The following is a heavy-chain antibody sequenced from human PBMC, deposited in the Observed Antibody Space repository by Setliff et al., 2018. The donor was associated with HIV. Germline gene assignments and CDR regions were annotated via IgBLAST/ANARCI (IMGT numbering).Heavy chain of an antibody. Sequence: ASVKVSCMASGYTFTSYGISWVRQAPGQGLEWMGWISAYNGNTNYAQKLQGRVTMTTDTSTSTAYMELRSLRSDDTAVYYCARALRDIVLMVYAPDAFDIWGQGTMVTVS. J-gene: IGHJ3*02. CDR2: ISAYNGNT. V-gene: IGHV1-18*01. CDR1: GYTFTSYG. D-gene: IGHD2-8*01. CDR3: ARALRDIVLMVYAPDAFDI.